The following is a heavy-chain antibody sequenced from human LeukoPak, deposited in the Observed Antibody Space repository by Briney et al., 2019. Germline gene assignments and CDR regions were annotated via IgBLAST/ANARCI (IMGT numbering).Heavy chain of an antibody. CDR3: AKSATKFGVVSSSAFDN. V-gene: IGHV3-9*01. Sequence: PGGSLRLSGAASGFAFDNYAMHWVRQAPGKGLEWVSGISWNSGSIVYGDSVKGRFTISKDSAKKSLYLQMNSLRAEDTAFYYCAKSATKFGVVSSSAFDNWGQGTLVTVSS. J-gene: IGHJ4*02. D-gene: IGHD3-3*01. CDR2: ISWNSGSI. CDR1: GFAFDNYA.